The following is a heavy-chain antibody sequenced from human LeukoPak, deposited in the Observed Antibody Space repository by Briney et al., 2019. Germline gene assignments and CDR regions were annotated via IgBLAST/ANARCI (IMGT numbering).Heavy chain of an antibody. Sequence: GGSLRLSCAASGFTFRSYGMQWVRQAPGKGLEGVAFIRYDATSKYYGDSVKGRFTISRDNSKNTLYLQMKSLRPEDTAVYYCAKGIAISLDYYFDFWGQGTLVTVSS. V-gene: IGHV3-30*02. D-gene: IGHD1-1*01. CDR2: IRYDATSK. CDR3: AKGIAISLDYYFDF. CDR1: GFTFRSYG. J-gene: IGHJ4*02.